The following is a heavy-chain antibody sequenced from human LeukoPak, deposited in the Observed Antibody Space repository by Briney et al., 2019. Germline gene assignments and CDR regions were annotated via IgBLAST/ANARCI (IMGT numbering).Heavy chain of an antibody. V-gene: IGHV4-39*07. Sequence: SETLSLTCTVSGVSISSSSHYWGWIRQPPGKGLEWIWSFYYSGSTYYNPSLKSRVTISVDTSKNQFSLKLSSVTAADTAVYYCARGPISYYYDSSGYGYYYGMDVWGQGTTVTVSS. J-gene: IGHJ6*02. CDR2: FYYSGST. CDR3: ARGPISYYYDSSGYGYYYGMDV. CDR1: GVSISSSSHY. D-gene: IGHD3-22*01.